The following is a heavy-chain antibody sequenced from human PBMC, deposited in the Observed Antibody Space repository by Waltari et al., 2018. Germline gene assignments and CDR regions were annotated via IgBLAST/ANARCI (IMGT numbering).Heavy chain of an antibody. CDR1: GFTFSNAW. J-gene: IGHJ3*02. CDR3: TTDPHYYGSGTYAFDI. Sequence: EVQLVESGGGLVKPGGSLRLSCAASGFTFSNAWMSWVSQAPGKGLEWVGRIKSKTDGGTTDYAAPVKGRFTISRDDSKNTLYLQMNSLKTEDTAVYYCTTDPHYYGSGTYAFDIWGQGTMVTVSS. CDR2: IKSKTDGGTT. V-gene: IGHV3-15*01. D-gene: IGHD3-10*01.